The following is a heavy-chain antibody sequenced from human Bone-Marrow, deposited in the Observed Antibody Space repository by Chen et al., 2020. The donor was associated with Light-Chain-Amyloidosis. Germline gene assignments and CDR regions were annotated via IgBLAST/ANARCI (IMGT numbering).Heavy chain of an antibody. CDR1: GASITSADYF. V-gene: IGHV4-30-4*01. Sequence: QLQLQESGPGRVKPSQTLSLTCTVSGASITSADYFWSWIRQPPGKGLEWICYVYYTGSTFYKPSLKRRITMSVDTSRNQFSLRLNSVTAADAAVYYCATDLGARTCYGFHYWAREPWSVSPQ. CDR2: VYYTGST. D-gene: IGHD2-15*01. J-gene: IGHJ4*02. CDR3: ATDLGARTCYGFHY.